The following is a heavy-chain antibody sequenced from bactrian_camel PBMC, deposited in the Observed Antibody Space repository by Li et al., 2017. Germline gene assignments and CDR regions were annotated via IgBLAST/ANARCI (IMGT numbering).Heavy chain of an antibody. D-gene: IGHD1*01. CDR1: GFGFSGNG. J-gene: IGHJ4*01. CDR2: INTRYGVT. Sequence: VQLVESGGGSVRPGGSLRLSCAASGFGFSGNGMSWVRQAPGKEREGVARINTRYGVTAYADSVKGRFAISQGNSKNSLYLRMNSLKPEDTAMYYCAASRGVASFSAMTYAYWGQGTQVTVS. CDR3: AASRGVASFSAMTYAY. V-gene: IGHV3S31*01.